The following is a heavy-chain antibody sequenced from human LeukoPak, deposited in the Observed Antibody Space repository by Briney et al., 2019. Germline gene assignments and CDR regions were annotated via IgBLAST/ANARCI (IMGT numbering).Heavy chain of an antibody. Sequence: GASVKVSCKASGYTFTSYGISWVRQAPGQGLEWMGWISAYNGNTNYAQKLQGRVTMTTDTSTSTAYMELRSLRSDDTAVYYCARARWGVSGRKEFDYWGQGTLVTVSS. V-gene: IGHV1-18*01. CDR2: ISAYNGNT. J-gene: IGHJ4*02. CDR3: ARARWGVSGRKEFDY. D-gene: IGHD5-12*01. CDR1: GYTFTSYG.